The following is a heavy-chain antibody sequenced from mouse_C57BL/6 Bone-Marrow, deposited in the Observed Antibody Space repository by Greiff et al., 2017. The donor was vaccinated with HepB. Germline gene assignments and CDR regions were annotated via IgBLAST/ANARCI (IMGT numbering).Heavy chain of an antibody. J-gene: IGHJ1*03. Sequence: ESGAELVRPGTSVKMSCKASGYTFTNYWIGWAKQRPGHGLEWIGDIYPGGGYTNYNEKFKGKATLTADKSSSTAYMQLSSLTSEDSAIYYCARERNYGSSYGYFDVWGTGTTVTVSS. D-gene: IGHD1-1*01. V-gene: IGHV1-63*01. CDR2: IYPGGGYT. CDR1: GYTFTNYW. CDR3: ARERNYGSSYGYFDV.